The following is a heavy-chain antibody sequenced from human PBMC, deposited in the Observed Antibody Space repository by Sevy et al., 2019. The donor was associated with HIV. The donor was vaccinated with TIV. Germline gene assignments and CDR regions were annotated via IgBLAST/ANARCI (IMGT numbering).Heavy chain of an antibody. CDR2: IWFDGSKN. J-gene: IGHJ4*02. CDR3: AKDLAEGDVISSFDS. CDR1: GFTFSRYG. D-gene: IGHD2-21*01. Sequence: GGSLRLSCAASGFTFSRYGIHWVRRAPVKGLEWVAGIWFDGSKNFYVVSVKGRFTSSRDNSKKMLYLQMTSLRAEDTAVYYCAKDLAEGDVISSFDSWGQGTLVTVSS. V-gene: IGHV3-33*06.